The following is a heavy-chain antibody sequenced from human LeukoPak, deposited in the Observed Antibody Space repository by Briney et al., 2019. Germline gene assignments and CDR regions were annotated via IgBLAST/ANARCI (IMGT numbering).Heavy chain of an antibody. Sequence: GGSLRLSCAASGFTFSSYAMHWVRQAPGKGLEWVAVISYDGSNKYYADSVKGRFTISRDNAKNSLYLQMNSLRAEDTAVYYCARDLVANYYGSGSPQGYWGQGTLVTVSS. CDR2: ISYDGSNK. J-gene: IGHJ4*02. V-gene: IGHV3-30-3*01. CDR1: GFTFSSYA. CDR3: ARDLVANYYGSGSPQGY. D-gene: IGHD3-10*01.